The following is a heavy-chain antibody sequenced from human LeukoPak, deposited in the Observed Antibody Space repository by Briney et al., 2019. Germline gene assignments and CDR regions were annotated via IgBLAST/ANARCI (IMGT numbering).Heavy chain of an antibody. D-gene: IGHD4-17*01. V-gene: IGHV3-23*01. CDR2: ISGSGGST. CDR1: GFTFSSYA. Sequence: GGSLRLSCAASGFTFSSYAMSWVRQAPGKGLEWVSAISGSGGSTYYADSVKGRFTISRDNSKNTPYLQMNSLRAEDTAVYYCAKWGIGVYGDSGVDYWGQGTLVTVSS. CDR3: AKWGIGVYGDSGVDY. J-gene: IGHJ4*02.